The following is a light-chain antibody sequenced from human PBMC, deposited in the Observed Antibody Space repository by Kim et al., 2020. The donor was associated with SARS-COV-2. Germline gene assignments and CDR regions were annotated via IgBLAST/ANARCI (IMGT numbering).Light chain of an antibody. J-gene: IGKJ2*03. V-gene: IGKV3-20*01. CDR3: HQYIRSPYS. Sequence: EILLTQSPGTLSLSPGERATLSCRANQRISRNYLAWYQHKPGQSPRLLIHDASNRATGIPDRFSGSGSGTDFTLTISRLEPEDFAVYYCHQYIRSPYSFGQGTKLEI. CDR2: DAS. CDR1: QRISRNY.